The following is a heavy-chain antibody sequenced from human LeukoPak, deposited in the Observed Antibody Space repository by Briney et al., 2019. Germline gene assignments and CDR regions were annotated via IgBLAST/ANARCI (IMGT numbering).Heavy chain of an antibody. Sequence: SETLSLTCDVSGYSISSGYYWGWIRQPPGKGLEWIGSIYHSGSTYYNPSLKSRVTISVDTSKNQFSLKLSSVTAADTAVYYCARNGGSAFDIWGQGTMVAASS. CDR2: IYHSGST. D-gene: IGHD3-16*01. J-gene: IGHJ3*02. V-gene: IGHV4-38-2*01. CDR1: GYSISSGYY. CDR3: ARNGGSAFDI.